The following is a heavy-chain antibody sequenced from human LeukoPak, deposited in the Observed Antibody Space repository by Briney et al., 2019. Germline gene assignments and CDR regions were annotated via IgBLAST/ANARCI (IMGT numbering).Heavy chain of an antibody. Sequence: GESLKISCKGSGYSFTTYWIGWVRQMPGKGLEWMGIIYPGDSDTRYSPSFQGQVTISADKSISTAYLQWSSLKASDTAMYYCARPIGSSFPRAPGAFDIWGQGTMVTVSS. CDR1: GYSFTTYW. CDR2: IYPGDSDT. J-gene: IGHJ3*02. V-gene: IGHV5-51*01. D-gene: IGHD3-10*01. CDR3: ARPIGSSFPRAPGAFDI.